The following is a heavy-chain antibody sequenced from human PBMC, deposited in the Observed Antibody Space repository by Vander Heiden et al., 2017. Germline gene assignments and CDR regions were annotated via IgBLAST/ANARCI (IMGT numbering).Heavy chain of an antibody. D-gene: IGHD3-10*01. Sequence: EVQLVESGGGLVQPGRSLSLSSEGSGFTFNEHAMHWVRQVPGKGLEWVSGILWDNSRIGYADSVKGRFTISRDNGKNSLYLQMNSLRPEDTALYYCGKDMTPGGLDVWGHGTTVTVSS. CDR3: GKDMTPGGLDV. V-gene: IGHV3-9*01. J-gene: IGHJ6*02. CDR1: GFTFNEHA. CDR2: ILWDNSRI.